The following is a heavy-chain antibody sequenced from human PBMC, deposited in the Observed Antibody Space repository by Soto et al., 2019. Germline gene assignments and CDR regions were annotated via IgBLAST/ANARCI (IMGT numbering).Heavy chain of an antibody. CDR3: ARGGTSMIVVGAFDD. D-gene: IGHD3-22*01. CDR2: IKQDGSEK. V-gene: IGHV3-7*01. CDR1: GFAFSNYW. J-gene: IGHJ4*02. Sequence: EVQLVESGGGLVQPGGSLRLSCEASGFAFSNYWMSWVRQAPGKGLEWVATIKQDGSEKYYVDSVKGRFTISRDKAKNSLYLQMNSLRAEDTAVYHCARGGTSMIVVGAFDDWGQGALVTVSS.